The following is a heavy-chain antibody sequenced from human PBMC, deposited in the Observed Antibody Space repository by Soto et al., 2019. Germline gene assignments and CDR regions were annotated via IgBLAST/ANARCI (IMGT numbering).Heavy chain of an antibody. D-gene: IGHD2-15*01. CDR1: GGSISSGGYY. V-gene: IGHV4-31*03. CDR3: ARVHGEIVVVAAGYAFDI. Sequence: QVQLQESGPGLVKPSQTLSLTCTVSGGSISSGGYYWSWIRQHPGKGLEWIGYIYYSGSTDYNPSLKSRVTISGDTSKNQFSLKLSSVTAADTAVYYCARVHGEIVVVAAGYAFDIWGQGTMVTVSS. CDR2: IYYSGST. J-gene: IGHJ3*02.